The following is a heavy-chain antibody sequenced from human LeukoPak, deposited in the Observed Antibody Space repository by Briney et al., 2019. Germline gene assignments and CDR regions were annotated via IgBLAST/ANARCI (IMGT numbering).Heavy chain of an antibody. CDR1: GFTFSSYA. CDR2: ISYDGSNK. J-gene: IGHJ4*02. V-gene: IGHV3-30-3*01. Sequence: GRSLRLSCAASGFTFSSYAMHWVRQAPGKGLEWVAVISYDGSNKYYADSVKGRFTISRDNSKNTLYLQMNSLRAEDTAVYYCARDLGDGYNPYYFDYWGQGTLVTVSS. D-gene: IGHD5-24*01. CDR3: ARDLGDGYNPYYFDY.